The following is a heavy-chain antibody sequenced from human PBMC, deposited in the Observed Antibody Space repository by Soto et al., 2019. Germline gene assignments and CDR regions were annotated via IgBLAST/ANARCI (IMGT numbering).Heavy chain of an antibody. CDR2: ISGSGGST. V-gene: IGHV3-23*01. Sequence: GRSQILSYASSGLNFSNYSMILVRQNQGKGLEWVSAISGSGGSTYYADSVKGRFTISRDNSKNTLYLQMNSLRAEDTAVYYCAKAVEYHHSSGPGYFDLWGRGTLVTVSS. J-gene: IGHJ2*01. D-gene: IGHD3-22*01. CDR1: GLNFSNYS. CDR3: AKAVEYHHSSGPGYFDL.